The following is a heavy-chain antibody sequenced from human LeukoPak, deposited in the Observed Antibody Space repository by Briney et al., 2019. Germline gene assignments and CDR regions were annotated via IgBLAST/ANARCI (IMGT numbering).Heavy chain of an antibody. J-gene: IGHJ4*02. CDR3: ARDRVSGSSWYDVFDY. Sequence: GGSLRLSCAASGFTFSRYSMNWVRQAPGKGLEWVSYISSSTSTIYYADSVKGRFTISRDNAKNSRYLHMNSLRAEDTAVYYCARDRVSGSSWYDVFDYWGQGTLVAVSS. V-gene: IGHV3-48*01. CDR2: ISSSTSTI. D-gene: IGHD6-13*01. CDR1: GFTFSRYS.